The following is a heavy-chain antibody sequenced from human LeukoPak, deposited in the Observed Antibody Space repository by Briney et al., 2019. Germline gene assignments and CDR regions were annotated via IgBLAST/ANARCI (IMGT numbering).Heavy chain of an antibody. CDR3: GMSGDRVPLQDDVFDV. V-gene: IGHV5-51*01. CDR2: IYPGDSGP. Sequence: GESLKISCKVSGYRFTSYCIGRVRQMPGKGLEWMGIIYPGDSGPTYSPSFQGQVTISVDKSINTAYLQWSSLQASDTAMYYCGMSGDRVPLQDDVFDVWGQGTMVTVST. CDR1: GYRFTSYC. D-gene: IGHD1-26*01. J-gene: IGHJ3*01.